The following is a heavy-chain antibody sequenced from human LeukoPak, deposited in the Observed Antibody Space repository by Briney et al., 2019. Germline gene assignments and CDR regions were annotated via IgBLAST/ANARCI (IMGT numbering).Heavy chain of an antibody. D-gene: IGHD3-9*01. CDR2: IKEDGSEK. CDR3: ATHGYSELRYFDWSTNE. Sequence: PGGSLRLSCVVSGFTFSSHWMSWVRQAPGKGLERVANIKEDGSEKYYVDSVKGRFTISRDNAKKSLYLQMDSLRAEDTAVYYCATHGYSELRYFDWSTNEWGQGTLVTVSS. J-gene: IGHJ4*02. V-gene: IGHV3-7*01. CDR1: GFTFSSHW.